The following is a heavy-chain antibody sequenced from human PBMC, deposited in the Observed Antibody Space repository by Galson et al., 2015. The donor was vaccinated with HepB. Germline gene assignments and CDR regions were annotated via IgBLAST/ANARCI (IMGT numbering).Heavy chain of an antibody. V-gene: IGHV5-51*01. CDR2: IYPGDSDT. CDR3: ARQASHYYYYYGMDV. Sequence: QSGAEVKKPGESLKISCKGSGYSFTSYWIGWVRQMPGKGLEWMGIIYPGDSDTRYSPSFQGQVTISADKSISTAYLQWSSLKASDTAMYYCARQASHYYYYYGMDVWGQGTTVTVSS. CDR1: GYSFTSYW. J-gene: IGHJ6*02.